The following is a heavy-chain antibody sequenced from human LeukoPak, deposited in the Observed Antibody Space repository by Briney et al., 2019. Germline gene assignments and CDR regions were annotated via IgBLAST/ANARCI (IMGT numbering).Heavy chain of an antibody. D-gene: IGHD3-9*01. CDR3: ARVIGKLRYFDWLFNNYYYGMDV. Sequence: SETLSLTCTVSGGSVSSGSYYWSWIRQPPGKGLEWIGYIYYSGSTNYNPSLKSRVTISVDTPKNQFSLKLSSVTAADTAVYYCARVIGKLRYFDWLFNNYYYGMDVWGQGTTVTVSS. V-gene: IGHV4-61*01. J-gene: IGHJ6*02. CDR2: IYYSGST. CDR1: GGSVSSGSYY.